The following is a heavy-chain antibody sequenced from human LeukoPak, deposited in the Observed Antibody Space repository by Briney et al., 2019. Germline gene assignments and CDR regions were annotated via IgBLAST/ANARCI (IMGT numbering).Heavy chain of an antibody. V-gene: IGHV4-39*01. J-gene: IGHJ6*03. D-gene: IGHD3-10*01. CDR3: AAQYGSGAPFYYYMDV. Sequence: SETLSLTCTVSGGSISNSDYYWAWIRQPPGKGLEWIGCIYYSGNTYYNPSLRSRVTISVDTSKNQFSLKLSSVTAADTAVYYCAAQYGSGAPFYYYMDVWGKGTTVTVSS. CDR2: IYYSGNT. CDR1: GGSISNSDYY.